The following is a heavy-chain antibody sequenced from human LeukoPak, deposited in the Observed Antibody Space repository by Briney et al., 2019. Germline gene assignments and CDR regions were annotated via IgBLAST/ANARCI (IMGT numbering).Heavy chain of an antibody. V-gene: IGHV3-23*01. CDR2: ISAGATTT. CDR1: GFTFRSHA. J-gene: IGHJ4*02. CDR3: AKGPTVSTFGY. Sequence: PGGSLRLSCAASGFTFRSHAMHWVRQAPGKGLEWVSGISAGATTTYYADSVKGHFTISRDNSKNTLYLQMNSLGVDDTAMYYCAKGPTVSTFGYWGRGTLVTVSS. D-gene: IGHD5/OR15-5a*01.